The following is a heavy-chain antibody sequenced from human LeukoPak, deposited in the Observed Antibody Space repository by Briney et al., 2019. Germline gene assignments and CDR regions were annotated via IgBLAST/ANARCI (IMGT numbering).Heavy chain of an antibody. CDR3: ARFRTLTTHFDY. J-gene: IGHJ4*02. Sequence: PSETLSLTCTVSGGSISSGGYYWGWIRQPPGKGLEWIGTIYYSGSTYYSPSLKSRVTISVDTSKNQFSLKLSSVTAADTAVYYCARFRTLTTHFDYWGQGTLVTVSS. CDR1: GGSISSGGYY. CDR2: IYYSGST. D-gene: IGHD4-11*01. V-gene: IGHV4-39*01.